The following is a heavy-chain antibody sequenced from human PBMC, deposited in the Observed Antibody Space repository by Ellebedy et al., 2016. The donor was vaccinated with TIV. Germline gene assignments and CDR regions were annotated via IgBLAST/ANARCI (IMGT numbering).Heavy chain of an antibody. V-gene: IGHV4-34*01. J-gene: IGHJ5*02. D-gene: IGHD3-9*01. Sequence: GSLRLXCTVSGASISSYYWSWIRQPPGKGLEWIGEINHSGSTNYNPSLKSRVTISVDTSKNQFSLKLSSVTAADTAVYYCARRYYDILTGYSLGWFDPWGQGTLVTVSS. CDR2: INHSGST. CDR1: GASISSYY. CDR3: ARRYYDILTGYSLGWFDP.